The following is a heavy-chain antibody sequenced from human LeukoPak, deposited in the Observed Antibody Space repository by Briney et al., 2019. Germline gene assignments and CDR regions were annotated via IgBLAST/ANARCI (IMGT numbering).Heavy chain of an antibody. CDR3: ARAVSGWQAIDY. V-gene: IGHV3-74*01. D-gene: IGHD6-19*01. CDR1: GLTFSSSW. CDR2: IHIDGSNT. J-gene: IGHJ4*02. Sequence: PGGSLRLSCAASGLTFSSSWMYWVRQAPGKGLGWVSDIHIDGSNTRYADSVRGRFTISRDNAKEMVHLQMNSLRAEDTAVYYCARAVSGWQAIDYWGQGTLVTVSS.